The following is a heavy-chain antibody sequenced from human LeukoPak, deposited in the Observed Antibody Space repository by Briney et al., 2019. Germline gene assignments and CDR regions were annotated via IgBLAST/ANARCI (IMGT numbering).Heavy chain of an antibody. CDR3: AKDGAWLRFDD. D-gene: IGHD5-12*01. J-gene: IGHJ4*02. CDR1: GFTFGSYG. Sequence: GGSLRLSCAASGFTFGSYGMHWVRQAPGKGLEWVTFIRSDGSNKYYADSVKGRFTISRDNSKDTLYLQMKNLRAEDTAVYYCAKDGAWLRFDDWGQGTLVTVSS. CDR2: IRSDGSNK. V-gene: IGHV3-30*02.